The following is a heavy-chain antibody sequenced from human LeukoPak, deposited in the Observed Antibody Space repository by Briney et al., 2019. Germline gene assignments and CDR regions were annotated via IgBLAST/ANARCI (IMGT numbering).Heavy chain of an antibody. J-gene: IGHJ4*02. CDR3: ARGYWELVF. Sequence: GGSLRLSCAASGFTFSAYWMSWVRQAPGKGLEWVANIEQDGSDKYFEDSVKGRFTISRDNAKNSVYLQMNSLRAEDTAVYYCARGYWELVFWGQGALVTVSS. CDR2: IEQDGSDK. V-gene: IGHV3-7*01. D-gene: IGHD1-26*01. CDR1: GFTFSAYW.